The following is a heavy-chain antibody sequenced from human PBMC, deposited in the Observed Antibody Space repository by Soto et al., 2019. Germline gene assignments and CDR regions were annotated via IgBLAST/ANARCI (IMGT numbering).Heavy chain of an antibody. D-gene: IGHD3-22*01. Sequence: PGGSLRLSCAASGFTFRNYAMNWVRQAPGKGLEWVSGISASGGSTYYADSVKGRFTVSRDNSKNTVFLQMNSLRAEDTAVYFCAKGMYYYDSSGYRLFDYWGQGTPVTVSS. CDR3: AKGMYYYDSSGYRLFDY. J-gene: IGHJ4*02. CDR2: ISASGGST. CDR1: GFTFRNYA. V-gene: IGHV3-23*01.